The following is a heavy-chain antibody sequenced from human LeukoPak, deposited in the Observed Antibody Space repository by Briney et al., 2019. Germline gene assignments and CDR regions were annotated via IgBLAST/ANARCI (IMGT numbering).Heavy chain of an antibody. CDR2: IYPGDSDT. CDR1: GFTFTSYW. V-gene: IGHV5-51*01. CDR3: ARTLTGDLRY. Sequence: GGSLRLSCAASGFTFTSYWIGWVRQMPGKGLEWMGIIYPGDSDTRYSPSFQGQVTISADKSISTAYLQWSSLKASDTAMYYCARTLTGDLRYWGQGTLVTVSS. D-gene: IGHD7-27*01. J-gene: IGHJ4*02.